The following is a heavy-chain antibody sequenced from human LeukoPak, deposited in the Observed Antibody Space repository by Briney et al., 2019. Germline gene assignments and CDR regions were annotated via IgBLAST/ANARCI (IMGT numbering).Heavy chain of an antibody. V-gene: IGHV3-9*01. CDR1: GFTFDDYA. Sequence: GGSLRLSCAASGFTFDDYAMNWVRQAPGKGLEWVSGISWNSGSIGYADSVKGRFTISRDNAKNSLYLQMNSLRAEDTALYYCAKDKGEQQLVQYYFDYWGQGTLVTVSS. CDR2: ISWNSGSI. D-gene: IGHD6-13*01. J-gene: IGHJ4*02. CDR3: AKDKGEQQLVQYYFDY.